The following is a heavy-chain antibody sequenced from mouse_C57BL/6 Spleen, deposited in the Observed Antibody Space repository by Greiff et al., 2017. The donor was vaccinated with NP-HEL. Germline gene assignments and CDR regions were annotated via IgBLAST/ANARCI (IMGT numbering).Heavy chain of an antibody. CDR1: GYTFTSYG. J-gene: IGHJ4*01. V-gene: IGHV1-81*01. D-gene: IGHD2-5*01. Sequence: QVQLKQSGAELARPGASVKLSCKASGYTFTSYGISWVKQRTGQGLEWIGEIYPRSGNTYYNEKFKGKATLTADKSSSTAYMELRSLTSEDSAVYFCARWGSNLYAMDYWGQGTSVTVSS. CDR3: ARWGSNLYAMDY. CDR2: IYPRSGNT.